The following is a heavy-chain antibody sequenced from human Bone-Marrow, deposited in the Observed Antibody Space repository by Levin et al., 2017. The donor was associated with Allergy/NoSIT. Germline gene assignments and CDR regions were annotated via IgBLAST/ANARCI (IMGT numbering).Heavy chain of an antibody. D-gene: IGHD6-25*01. CDR1: GFTFTTSG. CDR3: ARDMFLGSGWTDLFDF. J-gene: IGHJ4*02. Sequence: ASVKVSCQASGFTFTTSGITWVRQAPGQGLEWMGWVSPYTGNTDYAAKFQGRVTMTTDTSTNIAFMELRSLRPDDTAIYYCARDMFLGSGWTDLFDFWGRGTRVTVSP. CDR2: VSPYTGNT. V-gene: IGHV1-18*04.